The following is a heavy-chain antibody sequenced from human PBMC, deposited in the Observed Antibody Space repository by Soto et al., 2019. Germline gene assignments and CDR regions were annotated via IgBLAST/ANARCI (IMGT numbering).Heavy chain of an antibody. CDR1: GGSISSYY. V-gene: IGHV4-59*01. CDR3: ARGPPSRYYDSSGYLDY. J-gene: IGHJ4*02. Sequence: PSETLSLTCTVSGGSISSYYWSWIRQPPGKGLEWIGYIYYSGSTNYNPSLKSRVTISVDTSKNQFSLKLSSVTAADTAVYYCARGPPSRYYDSSGYLDYWGQGTLVTVSS. CDR2: IYYSGST. D-gene: IGHD3-22*01.